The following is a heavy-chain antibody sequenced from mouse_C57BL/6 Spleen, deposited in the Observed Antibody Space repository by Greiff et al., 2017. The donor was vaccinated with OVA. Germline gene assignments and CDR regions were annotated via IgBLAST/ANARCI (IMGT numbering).Heavy chain of an antibody. CDR3: ASNYDGGYYYAMDY. CDR1: GFTFSDYY. Sequence: EVHLVESGGGLVQPGGSLKLSCAASGFTFSDYYMYWVRQTPEKRLEWVAYISNGGGSTYYPDTVKGRFTISRDNAKNTLYLQMSRLKSEDTAMYYCASNYDGGYYYAMDYWGQGTSVTVSS. D-gene: IGHD2-4*01. CDR2: ISNGGGST. V-gene: IGHV5-12*01. J-gene: IGHJ4*01.